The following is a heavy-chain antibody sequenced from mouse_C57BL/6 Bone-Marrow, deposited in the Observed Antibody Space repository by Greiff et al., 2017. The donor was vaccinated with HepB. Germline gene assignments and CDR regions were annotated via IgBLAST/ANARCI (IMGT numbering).Heavy chain of an antibody. Sequence: EVKLMESGGGLVQPKGSLKLSCAASGFSFNTYAMNWVRQAPGKGLEWVARIRSKSNNYATYYADSVKDRFTISRDDSESMLYLQMNNLKTEDTAMYYCGVYYGNFYYAMDYWGQGTSVTVSS. CDR3: GVYYGNFYYAMDY. J-gene: IGHJ4*01. V-gene: IGHV10-1*01. CDR1: GFSFNTYA. CDR2: IRSKSNNYAT. D-gene: IGHD2-1*01.